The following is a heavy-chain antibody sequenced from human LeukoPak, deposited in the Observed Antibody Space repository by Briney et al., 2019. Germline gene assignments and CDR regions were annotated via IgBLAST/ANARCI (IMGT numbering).Heavy chain of an antibody. Sequence: GGSLRLSYAPSGFTFSSYAMSWVRQAPGKGLGWVAVISGGGSGTYYADSVRGRFTISRDNSKNTVYLQMNSLRAEDTAIYYCAKAVGSSGYFSRDAFDIWGQGTMVTVSS. J-gene: IGHJ3*02. V-gene: IGHV3-23*01. CDR3: AKAVGSSGYFSRDAFDI. CDR2: ISGGGSGT. CDR1: GFTFSSYA. D-gene: IGHD3-22*01.